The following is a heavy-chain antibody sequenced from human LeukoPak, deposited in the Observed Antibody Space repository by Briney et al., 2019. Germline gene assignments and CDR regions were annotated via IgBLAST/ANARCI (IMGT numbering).Heavy chain of an antibody. CDR2: IYSGGST. CDR3: ARGLNGYSSGRGAFDI. CDR1: GFTVSSNY. D-gene: IGHD6-19*01. J-gene: IGHJ3*02. V-gene: IGHV3-53*01. Sequence: GGSLRLSCAASGFTVSSNYMSWVRQAPGKGLEWVSVIYSGGSTYYADSVKGRFTISRDNSKNTLYLQMNSLRAEDTAVYYCARGLNGYSSGRGAFDIWGRGTMVTVSS.